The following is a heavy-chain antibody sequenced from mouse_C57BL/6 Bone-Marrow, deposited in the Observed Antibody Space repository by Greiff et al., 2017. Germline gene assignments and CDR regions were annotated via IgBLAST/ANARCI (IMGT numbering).Heavy chain of an antibody. Sequence: DVMLVESGGGLVKPGGSLKLSCAASGFTFSDYGMHWVRQAPEKGLEWVAYISSGSSTIYYADTVKGRFTISRDNANNTLFLQMTSLRSEATAMYYCAGGGTTVVARGYFDYWGQGTTLTVSS. CDR2: ISSGSSTI. J-gene: IGHJ2*01. CDR3: AGGGTTVVARGYFDY. V-gene: IGHV5-17*01. D-gene: IGHD1-1*01. CDR1: GFTFSDYG.